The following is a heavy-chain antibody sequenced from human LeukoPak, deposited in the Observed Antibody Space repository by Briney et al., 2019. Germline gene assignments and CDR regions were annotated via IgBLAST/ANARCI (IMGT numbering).Heavy chain of an antibody. CDR1: GLPFSSYS. CDR3: ARDPPRCSGGSCYLDY. D-gene: IGHD2-15*01. CDR2: ISSSSSYI. V-gene: IGHV3-21*01. J-gene: IGHJ4*02. Sequence: GGSLRLSFAAPGLPFSSYSMNWVRQVPGKGLEWASSISSSSSYIYYADSVKGRFTISRDNAKNSLYLQMNSLRAEDTAVYYCARDPPRCSGGSCYLDYWGQGTLVTVSS.